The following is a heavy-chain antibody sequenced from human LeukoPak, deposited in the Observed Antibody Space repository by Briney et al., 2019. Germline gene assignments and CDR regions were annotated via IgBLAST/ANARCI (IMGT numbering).Heavy chain of an antibody. D-gene: IGHD3-16*01. CDR1: GFNFRKYW. Sequence: GGSLRLSCAASGFNFRKYWMQWVRQVPGEGLVWVSEINPDGDYSGHSNSVRGRFTISRDNAKNTPYLQMTSLSAEDTAVYYCARSLGDWGQGTLVSVSS. CDR2: INPDGDYS. V-gene: IGHV3-74*01. CDR3: ARSLGD. J-gene: IGHJ4*01.